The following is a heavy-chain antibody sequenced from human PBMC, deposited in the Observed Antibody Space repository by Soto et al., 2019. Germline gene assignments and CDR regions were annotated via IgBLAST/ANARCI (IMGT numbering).Heavy chain of an antibody. D-gene: IGHD6-13*01. CDR2: ISSSSSYI. V-gene: IGHV3-21*01. J-gene: IGHJ6*02. Sequence: GSLRLSCAASGFTFSSYSMNWVRQAPGKGLEWVSSISSSSSYIYYADSVKGRFTISRDNAKNSLYLQMNSLRAEDTAVYYCARGGVLRAAAGKYEYYYYGMDVWGQGTTVTVSS. CDR3: ARGGVLRAAAGKYEYYYYGMDV. CDR1: GFTFSSYS.